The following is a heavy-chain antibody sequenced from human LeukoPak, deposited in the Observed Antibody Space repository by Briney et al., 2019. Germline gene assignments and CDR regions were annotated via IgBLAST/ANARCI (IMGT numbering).Heavy chain of an antibody. J-gene: IGHJ4*02. CDR2: MNPKSGTT. CDR1: GYTFTDYY. V-gene: IGHV1-2*02. Sequence: ASVKVSCKASGYTFTDYYIHWVRQVPGQGFEWIGWMNPKSGTTHYAQKFQGRVTMTRDTSISTAYMELSRLRSDDTAVYYCASTTPFITVDIGHWGQGTLVTVSS. D-gene: IGHD4-23*01. CDR3: ASTTPFITVDIGH.